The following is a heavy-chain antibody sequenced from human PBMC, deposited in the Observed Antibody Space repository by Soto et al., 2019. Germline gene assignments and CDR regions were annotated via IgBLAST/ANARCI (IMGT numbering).Heavy chain of an antibody. CDR1: GFTFSAYS. CDR2: ISSRSSYI. CDR3: VLVWGDIRYSEWIAHLFDL. J-gene: IGHJ4*02. V-gene: IGHV3-21*01. Sequence: GGSLRLSCAASGFTFSAYSFNWIRQAPEKGLQWVTSISSRSSYIYYADSVRGRFTISRGNTRKSVFLQMNSLRADDTAVYFFVLVWGDIRYSEWIAHLFDLWGQGSLVTVSS. D-gene: IGHD3-10*01.